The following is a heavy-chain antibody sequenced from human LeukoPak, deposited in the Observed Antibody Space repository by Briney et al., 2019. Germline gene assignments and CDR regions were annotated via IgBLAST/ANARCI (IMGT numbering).Heavy chain of an antibody. V-gene: IGHV3-30*02. J-gene: IGHJ4*02. CDR3: AKDNGAKAHFDY. CDR1: GFTFSSYG. Sequence: GGSLRLSCAASGFTFSSYGMHWVRQAPGKGLEWVAFIRYDGSNKYYADSVKGRLTISRDNSKNTLYLQMNSLRAEDTAVYYCAKDNGAKAHFDYWGQGTLVTVSS. CDR2: IRYDGSNK.